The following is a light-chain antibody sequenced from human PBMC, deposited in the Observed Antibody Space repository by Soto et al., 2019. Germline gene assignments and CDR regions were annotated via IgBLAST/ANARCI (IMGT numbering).Light chain of an antibody. CDR2: AAA. J-gene: IGKJ4*01. CDR3: QKHHNAPPLT. V-gene: IGKV1-27*01. Sequence: DIQMTQSPSSLSASVGDRVTITCRASQSISNYLSWYQQKPGKVPKLLIYAAATLRSGVASRFSGSGFGSDFTLTLSSLQPEDVATYYCQKHHNAPPLTFGGGTKVEIK. CDR1: QSISNY.